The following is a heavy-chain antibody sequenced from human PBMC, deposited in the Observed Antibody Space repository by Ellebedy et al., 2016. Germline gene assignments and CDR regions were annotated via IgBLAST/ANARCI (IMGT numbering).Heavy chain of an antibody. Sequence: GGSLRLXCAASEFSFSDYYMSWVRQAPGKGLEWISYISHTATTIHYADSVKGRFTISRDNSKNSLYLQMTSLRTEDTAVYYCARWLQSYFDYWGQGTLVTVSS. CDR2: ISHTATTI. D-gene: IGHD5-24*01. V-gene: IGHV3-11*01. CDR3: ARWLQSYFDY. J-gene: IGHJ4*02. CDR1: EFSFSDYY.